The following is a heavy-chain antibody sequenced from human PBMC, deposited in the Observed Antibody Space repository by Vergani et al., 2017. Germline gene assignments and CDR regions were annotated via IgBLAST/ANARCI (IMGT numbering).Heavy chain of an antibody. Sequence: QVQLVQSGAEVKKPGSSVKVSCKASGYTFTSYYMHWVRQAPGHGLEWMGIINPRGGSTSYAQKFQGRVTLTRDTSTSPVYMELSSLRSEDTAVYYCARDGRFGDEAIGGVDYWGQGTLVTGSS. CDR1: GYTFTSYY. CDR3: ARDGRFGDEAIGGVDY. CDR2: INPRGGST. V-gene: IGHV1-46*01. J-gene: IGHJ4*02. D-gene: IGHD3-10*01.